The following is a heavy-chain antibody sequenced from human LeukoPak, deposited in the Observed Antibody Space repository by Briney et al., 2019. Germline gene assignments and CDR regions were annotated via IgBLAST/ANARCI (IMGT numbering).Heavy chain of an antibody. D-gene: IGHD4-23*01. CDR2: IIPILGIA. CDR3: ATDYGGNSVNDVAFDI. V-gene: IGHV1-69*04. J-gene: IGHJ3*02. Sequence: SVKVSCMASGGTFSSYAISWVRQAPGHGLEWMGRIIPILGIANYAQKFQGRVTITADKSTSTAYMELSSLRSEDTAVYYCATDYGGNSVNDVAFDIWGQGTMVTVSS. CDR1: GGTFSSYA.